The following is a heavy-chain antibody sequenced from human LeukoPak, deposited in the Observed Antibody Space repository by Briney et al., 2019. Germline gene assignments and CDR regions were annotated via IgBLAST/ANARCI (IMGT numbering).Heavy chain of an antibody. J-gene: IGHJ5*02. Sequence: SENLSLTCTVSGGSMSGYYWSWIRQPPGKGLEWIGEIYHSGSTNYNPSLKSRVTISVDKSKNQFSLKLSSVTAADTAVYYCARIGYCSSTSCYINWFDPWGQGTLVTVSS. V-gene: IGHV4-59*12. CDR2: IYHSGST. CDR1: GGSMSGYY. CDR3: ARIGYCSSTSCYINWFDP. D-gene: IGHD2-2*02.